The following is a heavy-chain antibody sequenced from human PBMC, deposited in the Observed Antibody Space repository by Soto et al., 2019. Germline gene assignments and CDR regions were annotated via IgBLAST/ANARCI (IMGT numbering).Heavy chain of an antibody. CDR3: ANDGGIVTKDAFDI. V-gene: IGHV3-23*01. CDR1: GFTFSSYA. D-gene: IGHD5-18*01. CDR2: ISGSGGST. J-gene: IGHJ3*02. Sequence: GGSLRLSCAASGFTFSSYAMSWVRQAPGKGLEWLSTISGSGGSTFYADSVKGRFTISRDTSKNTLYLQMSSLRAEDTAIYYCANDGGIVTKDAFDIWGQGTMVTVSS.